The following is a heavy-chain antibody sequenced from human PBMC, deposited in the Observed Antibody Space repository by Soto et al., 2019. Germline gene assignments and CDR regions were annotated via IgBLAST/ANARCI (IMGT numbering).Heavy chain of an antibody. J-gene: IGHJ6*02. CDR1: GCPLTSYG. CDR2: INAYNGNT. CDR3: ARERRIIEESGSYGMDV. V-gene: IGHV1-18*01. Sequence: XAVKVACKASGCPLTSYGIIWVRQAPGQGLEWMGWINAYNGNTNYAQKLQGRVTMTTDKSTSTAYMELRSLRSDDTAVYYCARERRIIEESGSYGMDVWGQGTTVTVSS. D-gene: IGHD6-13*01.